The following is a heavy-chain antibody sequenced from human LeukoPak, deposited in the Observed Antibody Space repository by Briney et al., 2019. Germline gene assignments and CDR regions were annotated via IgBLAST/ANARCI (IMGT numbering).Heavy chain of an antibody. V-gene: IGHV4-61*02. CDR3: VSLSYYYDSSGYFRDY. J-gene: IGHJ4*02. CDR1: GGSISSGSYY. CDR2: IYTSGST. Sequence: SETLSLICTVSGGSISSGSYYWSWIRQPAGKGLEWIGRIYTSGSTKYNPPLKSRVTISVDTSKNQFSLKLSSVTAADTAVYYCVSLSYYYDSSGYFRDYWGQGTLVTVSS. D-gene: IGHD3-22*01.